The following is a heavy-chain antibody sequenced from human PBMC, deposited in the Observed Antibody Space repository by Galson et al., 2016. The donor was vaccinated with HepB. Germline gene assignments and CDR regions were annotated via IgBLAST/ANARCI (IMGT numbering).Heavy chain of an antibody. CDR2: IWSDGSNK. J-gene: IGHJ4*02. Sequence: SLRLSCAASGFTFSRHGFHWVRQAPGKGLEWVSLIWSDGSNKYYADSVKGRFTISRDNSKKTLYLQMNSLKVEDTAVYYCASGGGVIRPVSAYWGQGTLVTVSS. D-gene: IGHD2/OR15-2a*01. V-gene: IGHV3-33*01. CDR1: GFTFSRHG. CDR3: ASGGGVIRPVSAY.